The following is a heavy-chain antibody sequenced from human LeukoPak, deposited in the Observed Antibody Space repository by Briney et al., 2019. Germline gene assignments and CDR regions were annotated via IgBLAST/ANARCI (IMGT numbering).Heavy chain of an antibody. J-gene: IGHJ5*02. CDR2: ISSSSSTM. Sequence: PGGSLRLSCAASGFTFSSYSMNWVRQAPGKGLEWVSYISSSSSTMYYADSVKGRFTISRDNAKNSLYLQMNSLRAEDTAVYYCARESGPSRALNWFDPWGQGTLVTVSS. CDR1: GFTFSSYS. V-gene: IGHV3-48*01. D-gene: IGHD6-6*01. CDR3: ARESGPSRALNWFDP.